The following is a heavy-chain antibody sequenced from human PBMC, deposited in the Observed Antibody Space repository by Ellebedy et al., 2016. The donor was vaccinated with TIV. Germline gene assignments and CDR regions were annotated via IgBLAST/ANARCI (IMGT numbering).Heavy chain of an antibody. CDR1: GFTVTSNY. V-gene: IGHV3-48*02. D-gene: IGHD3-10*01. J-gene: IGHJ5*02. CDR3: ARDPYYNGSQNWFDP. Sequence: PGGSLRLSCAASGFTVTSNYMSWVRQAPGKGLEWVSYISSSSSTIYYADSVKGRFTISRDNAKNSLYLQMNSLRDEDTAVYYCARDPYYNGSQNWFDPWGQGTLVTVSS. CDR2: ISSSSSTI.